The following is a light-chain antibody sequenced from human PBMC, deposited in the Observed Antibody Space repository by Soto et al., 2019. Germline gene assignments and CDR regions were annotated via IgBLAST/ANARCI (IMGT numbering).Light chain of an antibody. CDR3: LQHNSYPIT. Sequence: ILLTQSPCSLSASVGDIVTITCRASQGIDSSLGWYQQKPGKAPKSLIYAASSLQSGVPSRFSGSGSGTEFTLTISSLQPEDFGTYYCLQHNSYPITFGQGTRLEIK. V-gene: IGKV1-17*01. CDR1: QGIDSS. CDR2: AAS. J-gene: IGKJ5*01.